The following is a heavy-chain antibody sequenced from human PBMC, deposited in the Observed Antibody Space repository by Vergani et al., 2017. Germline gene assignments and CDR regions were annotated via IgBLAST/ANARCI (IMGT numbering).Heavy chain of an antibody. V-gene: IGHV3-53*02. CDR3: AKARDPNCKGGNCYPYYYVLDL. J-gene: IGHJ6*02. CDR2: ISGSGGNT. CDR1: GFTVSSNY. D-gene: IGHD2-21*01. Sequence: EVQLVETGGGLIQPGGSLRLSCAASGFTVSSNYMSWVRQAPGKGLEWVSAISGSGGNTFYTDSVKGRFTISRDNSKDTLYLQMNSLRVEDTAIYYCAKARDPNCKGGNCYPYYYVLDLWGQGTTVTVSS.